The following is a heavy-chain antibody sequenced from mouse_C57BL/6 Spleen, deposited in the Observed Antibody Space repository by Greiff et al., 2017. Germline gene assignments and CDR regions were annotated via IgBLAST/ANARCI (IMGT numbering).Heavy chain of an antibody. CDR1: GFTFSDYG. D-gene: IGHD3-2*02. Sequence: EVKLMESGGGLVKPGGSLKLSCAASGFTFSDYGMHWVRQAPEKGLEWVAYISSGSSTIYYADTGKGRFTISRDNAKNTLFLQMTSLRSEDTAMYYCATLRLYAMDYWGQGTSVTVSS. J-gene: IGHJ4*01. CDR2: ISSGSSTI. V-gene: IGHV5-17*01. CDR3: ATLRLYAMDY.